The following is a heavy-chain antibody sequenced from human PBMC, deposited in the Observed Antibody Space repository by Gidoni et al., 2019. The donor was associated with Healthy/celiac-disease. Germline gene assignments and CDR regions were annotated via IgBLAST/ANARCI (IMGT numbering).Heavy chain of an antibody. V-gene: IGHV3-30*03. CDR1: GFTFSSYG. D-gene: IGHD3-3*01. CDR2: ISYDGSNK. Sequence: QVQLVESGGGVVQPGRSLRLSCAASGFTFSSYGMHWVRQAPGKGLEWVAVISYDGSNKYYADSVKGRFTISRDNSKNTLYLQMNSLRAEDTAVYYCARSVLEWFDDYYYGMDVWGQGTTVTVSS. J-gene: IGHJ6*02. CDR3: ARSVLEWFDDYYYGMDV.